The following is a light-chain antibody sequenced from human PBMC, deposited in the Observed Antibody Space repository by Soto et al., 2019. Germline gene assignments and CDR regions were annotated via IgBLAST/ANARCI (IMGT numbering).Light chain of an antibody. Sequence: EIVLTQSPGTLSLSPGERATLSCSASQSVSSNFLAWYQQRPGQPPRLLIYGASIRATGIPDRFSGSGSGTDFTLAISSLEPDDFALYFCQNYGSPPVTFGGGTKVEIK. CDR3: QNYGSPPVT. V-gene: IGKV3-20*01. J-gene: IGKJ4*01. CDR1: QSVSSNF. CDR2: GAS.